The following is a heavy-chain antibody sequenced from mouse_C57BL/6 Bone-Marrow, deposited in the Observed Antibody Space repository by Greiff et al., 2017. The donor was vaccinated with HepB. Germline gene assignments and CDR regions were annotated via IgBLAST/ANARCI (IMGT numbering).Heavy chain of an antibody. CDR1: GYTFTDYE. D-gene: IGHD2-12*01. J-gene: IGHJ4*01. V-gene: IGHV1-15*01. Sequence: VQLQQSGAELVRPGASVTLSCKASGYTFTDYEMHWVKQPPVHGLEWIGAIDPETGGTAYNQKFKGKAILTADKSSSTAYMELRSLTSEDSAVYYCTRLPLYPNYAMDYWGQGTSVTVSS. CDR2: IDPETGGT. CDR3: TRLPLYPNYAMDY.